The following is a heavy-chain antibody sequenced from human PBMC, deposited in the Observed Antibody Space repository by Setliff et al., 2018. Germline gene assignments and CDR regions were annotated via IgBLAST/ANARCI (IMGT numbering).Heavy chain of an antibody. V-gene: IGHV3-15*01. CDR1: GFTFSAAW. D-gene: IGHD3-9*01. CDR2: IKGPGAT. CDR3: ATARGSDILTGKGHYYYGMDV. J-gene: IGHJ6*02. Sequence: GGSLRLSCAASGFTFSAAWMTWLRLGPGKGLEWVALIKGPGATDYSASVKDRFTISRDNSKNILYLQMNNLKSEDTAVYYCATARGSDILTGKGHYYYGMDVWGQGTTVTVSS.